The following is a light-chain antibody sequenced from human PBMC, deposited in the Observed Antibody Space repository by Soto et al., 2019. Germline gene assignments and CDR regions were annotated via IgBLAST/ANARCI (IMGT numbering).Light chain of an antibody. CDR1: QAISDN. CDR2: DAS. V-gene: IGKV3-15*01. Sequence: VMTQSPATLSVSPGERATLSCRASQAISDNLAWYQHKPGQPPRLLIYDASTRATGIPARFSGGGSGTEFTLTISSLQSEDFAVYYCQHYNNWPLTFGQGTRLEIK. J-gene: IGKJ5*01. CDR3: QHYNNWPLT.